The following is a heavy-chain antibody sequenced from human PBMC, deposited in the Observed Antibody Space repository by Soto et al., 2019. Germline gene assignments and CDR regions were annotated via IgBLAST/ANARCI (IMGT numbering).Heavy chain of an antibody. D-gene: IGHD3-3*01. J-gene: IGHJ5*02. CDR2: IYPGDSDT. Sequence: GESLKISCKGSGYSFTSYWIGWVRQMPGKGLEWMGIIYPGDSDTRYSPSFQGQVTISADKSISTAYLQWSSLKASDTAMYYCARHPHGYYDFWSGYPNNWFDPWGQGTLVTAPQ. CDR3: ARHPHGYYDFWSGYPNNWFDP. CDR1: GYSFTSYW. V-gene: IGHV5-51*01.